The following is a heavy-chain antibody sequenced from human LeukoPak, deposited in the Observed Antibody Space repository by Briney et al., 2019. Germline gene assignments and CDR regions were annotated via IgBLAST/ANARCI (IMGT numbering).Heavy chain of an antibody. J-gene: IGHJ4*02. CDR1: GFTFINYA. D-gene: IGHD3-9*01. CDR2: ISGSGGST. CDR3: AKDRYFDWLSDLEY. V-gene: IGHV3-23*01. Sequence: GGSLRLSCAASGFTFINYAMSGVRQAPGKGLEWVSGISGSGGSTFYADSVQGRFTISRDNSKNTLYLQMDSLRAEDTAVYYCAKDRYFDWLSDLEYWGLGTLVTVSS.